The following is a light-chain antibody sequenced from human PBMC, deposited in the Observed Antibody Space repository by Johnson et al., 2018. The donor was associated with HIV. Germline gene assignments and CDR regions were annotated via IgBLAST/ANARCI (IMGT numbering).Light chain of an antibody. Sequence: QSILTQPPSVSAAPGQKVTISCSGSSSNIENNYVSWYQQLPGTAPKLLFYENNKRPSGIPDRFSDSQSGPSATLAITGLQTGDEADYYCGTWDTSLGAQYVFGSGTKVTVL. CDR1: SSNIENNY. J-gene: IGLJ1*01. CDR2: ENN. V-gene: IGLV1-51*02. CDR3: GTWDTSLGAQYV.